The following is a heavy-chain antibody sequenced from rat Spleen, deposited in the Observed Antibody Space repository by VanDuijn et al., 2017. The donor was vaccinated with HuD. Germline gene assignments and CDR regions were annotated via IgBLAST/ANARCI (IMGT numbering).Heavy chain of an antibody. D-gene: IGHD1-1*01. J-gene: IGHJ2*01. CDR3: ARHDYSAPFDY. CDR2: ISNTGGTI. Sequence: EVQLVESGGGLVQPGRSLKLSCVASGFTFNNFWMSWLRQAPGKGLEWVASISNTGGTIYYLDSVKCRFTISRDNAKSTLYLQMNSLRSEDTATYYCARHDYSAPFDYWGQGVMVTVSS. CDR1: GFTFNNFW. V-gene: IGHV5-31*01.